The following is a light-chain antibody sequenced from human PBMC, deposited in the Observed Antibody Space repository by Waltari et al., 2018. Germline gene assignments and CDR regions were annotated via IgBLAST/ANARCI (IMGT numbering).Light chain of an antibody. CDR1: SSDVGGYNY. CDR2: DVS. J-gene: IGLJ3*02. Sequence: QSALTQPRSVSGSPGQSVTISCTGTSSDVGGYNYVSWYQQHPGKAPKPMIYDVSKRPSVVPDRFSGSKSGNTASLTISGLQAEDEADYYCCSYAGSYTFEFGGGTKLTVL. V-gene: IGLV2-11*01. CDR3: CSYAGSYTFE.